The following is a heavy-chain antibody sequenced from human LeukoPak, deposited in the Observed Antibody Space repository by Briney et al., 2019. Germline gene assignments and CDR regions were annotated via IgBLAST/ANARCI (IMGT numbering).Heavy chain of an antibody. V-gene: IGHV4-59*01. Sequence: SDTLSLTCTVSGGSIRGSYWSWIRQPPGKGLEWIGYTYHSGGTNYNPSLKNPLTISVDTSNNQFSLEMTSVTASDTAVYYCAREPRRVASRPHSFDYWGQGILVTVSS. J-gene: IGHJ4*02. CDR2: TYHSGGT. CDR1: GGSIRGSY. CDR3: AREPRRVASRPHSFDY. D-gene: IGHD6-6*01.